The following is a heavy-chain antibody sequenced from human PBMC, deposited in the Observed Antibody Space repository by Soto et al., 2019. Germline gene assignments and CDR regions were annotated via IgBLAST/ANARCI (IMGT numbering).Heavy chain of an antibody. D-gene: IGHD1-1*01. CDR3: ARPYTTYYYGMDV. V-gene: IGHV5-51*01. Sequence: GESLKISCEASGYSFSIYWIAWVRQMPGKGLEWMGSFHPGDSDTRYNPSFQGQVTISGDRSINTAYLQWRSLKASDTAMYYCARPYTTYYYGMDVWGQGTTVTVSS. CDR2: FHPGDSDT. CDR1: GYSFSIYW. J-gene: IGHJ6*02.